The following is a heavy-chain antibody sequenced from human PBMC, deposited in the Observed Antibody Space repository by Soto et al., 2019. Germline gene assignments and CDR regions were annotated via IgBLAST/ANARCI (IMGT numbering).Heavy chain of an antibody. D-gene: IGHD5-18*01. CDR1: GFTFSSYA. Sequence: GGSLRLSCAASGFTFSSYAMHWVRQAPGKGLEWVAVISYDGSNKYYADSVKGRFTISRDNSKNTLYLQMNSLRAEDTAVYYCQRATSRDTAMVNYWGQATLLTVSS. CDR3: QRATSRDTAMVNY. J-gene: IGHJ4*02. CDR2: ISYDGSNK. V-gene: IGHV3-30-3*01.